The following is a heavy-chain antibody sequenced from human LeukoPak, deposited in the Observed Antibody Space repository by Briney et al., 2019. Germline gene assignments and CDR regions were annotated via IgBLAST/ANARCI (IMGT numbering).Heavy chain of an antibody. CDR2: ISGGGGST. CDR1: GFTFSSYA. J-gene: IGHJ4*02. Sequence: GGSLRLSCAASGFTFSSYAMSWVRQAPGKGLEWVSAISGGGGSTYYADSVKGRLTISRDNAKNSLYLQMNSLRAEDTAVYYCARDATRGGDNDYWGQGTRVIVSS. D-gene: IGHD2-21*02. CDR3: ARDATRGGDNDY. V-gene: IGHV3-23*01.